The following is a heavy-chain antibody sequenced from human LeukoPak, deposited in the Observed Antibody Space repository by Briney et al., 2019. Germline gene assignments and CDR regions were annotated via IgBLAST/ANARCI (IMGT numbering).Heavy chain of an antibody. V-gene: IGHV3-23*01. D-gene: IGHD6-13*01. Sequence: PGGSLRLFCAASGFTFSSYAMIWVRQSPGKGLEWVLAISGSGCSTYYADSVKGRLTISREHSKHTLYVQMNSLRAGHTSVYYCAKALQCVKGYSSSWWGRAFDIWGQGTMVTVSS. CDR2: ISGSGCST. J-gene: IGHJ3*02. CDR3: AKALQCVKGYSSSWWGRAFDI. CDR1: GFTFSSYA.